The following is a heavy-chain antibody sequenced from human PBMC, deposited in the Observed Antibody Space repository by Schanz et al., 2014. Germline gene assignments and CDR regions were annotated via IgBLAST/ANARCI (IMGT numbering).Heavy chain of an antibody. CDR3: ARDRRRYCSTASCLHDNWFDP. J-gene: IGHJ5*02. Sequence: QVQLVQSGDEVKKPGASVKVSCKTSGYTFSDYGISWVRQAPGQGLEWMGWISPYNGNTNYAQKLQGRVTMTADTSTGTAYMELRSLRSDDTAVYYCARDRRRYCSTASCLHDNWFDPWGQGTLXTVSS. CDR2: ISPYNGNT. CDR1: GYTFSDYG. V-gene: IGHV1-18*01. D-gene: IGHD2-2*01.